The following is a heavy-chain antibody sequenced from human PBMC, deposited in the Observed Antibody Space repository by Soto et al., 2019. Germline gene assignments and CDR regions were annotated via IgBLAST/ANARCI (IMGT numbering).Heavy chain of an antibody. CDR2: TYYRSNWRH. Sequence: SHTLSLTCAISGDSVSSNTAAWNWIRSSPSRGLEWLGRTYYRSNWRHDYAVSVKSRITVNPDTSKNHLSLQLNSVTPDDTAVYDCARGVAGSGFDLWGQGTLVTVSS. V-gene: IGHV6-1*01. CDR3: ARGVAGSGFDL. D-gene: IGHD6-19*01. J-gene: IGHJ4*02. CDR1: GDSVSSNTAA.